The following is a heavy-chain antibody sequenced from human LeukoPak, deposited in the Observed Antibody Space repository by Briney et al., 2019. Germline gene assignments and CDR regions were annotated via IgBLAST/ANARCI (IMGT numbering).Heavy chain of an antibody. Sequence: GGSLRLSCAASGFTFSSYSMNWVRQAPGKGLEWISYISSGSSTTYYADSVKGRFTISRDNAKNSLYLQMNSLRAEDTAVYYCARGRIAARRGLGGLYYMDVWGKGTTVTVSS. CDR1: GFTFSSYS. D-gene: IGHD6-6*01. CDR3: ARGRIAARRGLGGLYYMDV. CDR2: ISSGSSTT. J-gene: IGHJ6*03. V-gene: IGHV3-48*01.